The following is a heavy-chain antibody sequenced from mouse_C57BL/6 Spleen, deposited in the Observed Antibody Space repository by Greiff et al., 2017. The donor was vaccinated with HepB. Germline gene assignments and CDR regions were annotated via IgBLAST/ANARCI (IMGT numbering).Heavy chain of an antibody. CDR2: ILPGSGSS. CDR1: GYTFTGYW. Sequence: QVQLQQSGAELMKPGASVKLSCKATGYTFTGYWIEWVKQRPGHGLEWIGEILPGSGSSNYNEKFKGKATFTADTSSNTAYMQLSSLTTEDSAIYYCASGPSITTVVARDYWGQGTTLTVSS. J-gene: IGHJ2*01. CDR3: ASGPSITTVVARDY. V-gene: IGHV1-9*01. D-gene: IGHD1-1*01.